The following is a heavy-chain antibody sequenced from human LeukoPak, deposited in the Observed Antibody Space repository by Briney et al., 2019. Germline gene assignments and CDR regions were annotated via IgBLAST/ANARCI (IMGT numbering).Heavy chain of an antibody. CDR1: GFTVSSNY. Sequence: GGSLRLSCAASGFTVSSNYMSWVRQAPGKGLEWFSLIYSGPTTYLTQTYYADSVKGRFTISRDNSKNTLYLQMNSLRAEDTAVYYCARGAAAGNADYWGQGTLVTVSS. D-gene: IGHD6-13*01. CDR2: IYSGPTTYLTQT. J-gene: IGHJ4*02. CDR3: ARGAAAGNADY. V-gene: IGHV3-66*01.